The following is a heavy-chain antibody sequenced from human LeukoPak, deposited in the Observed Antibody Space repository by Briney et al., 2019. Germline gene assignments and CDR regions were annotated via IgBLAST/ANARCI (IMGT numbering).Heavy chain of an antibody. J-gene: IGHJ3*02. V-gene: IGHV4-38-2*01. Sequence: KPSETLSLTCAVSGYSISSGHYWGWIRQPPGKGLEWIGSIYHSGSTYYNPSLKSRVTISIDPSKHQFSLKLSSVTAADTAVYYCASVYNWNDVVAFDIWGQGTMVTVSS. CDR2: IYHSGST. D-gene: IGHD1-1*01. CDR1: GYSISSGHY. CDR3: ASVYNWNDVVAFDI.